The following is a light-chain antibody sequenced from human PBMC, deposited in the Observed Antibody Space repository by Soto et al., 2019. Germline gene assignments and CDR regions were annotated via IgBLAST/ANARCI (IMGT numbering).Light chain of an antibody. CDR2: EVS. CDR3: TSYTSKSSLYV. V-gene: IGLV2-14*01. CDR1: SSDVGDYNY. Sequence: QSALTQPAAVSGSPGQSVTISCTGTSSDVGDYNYVCWYQQHPGRAPKLLIFEVSNRSSGVSDRFSGSKSGNTASLIISGLQAEDEATYYCTSYTSKSSLYVFGTGTKVTVL. J-gene: IGLJ1*01.